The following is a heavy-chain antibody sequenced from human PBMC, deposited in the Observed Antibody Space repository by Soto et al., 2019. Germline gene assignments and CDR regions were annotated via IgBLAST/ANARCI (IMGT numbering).Heavy chain of an antibody. Sequence: PGESLKISCKGSGYTFTSYWIAWVRQLPGEGLEWLGSVYPGDSDRRDNPTFQGHVTMSVDKSSNTVYLQWSSLNASDTAMYYCARGGNQLEYWGQGVLVTVSS. J-gene: IGHJ4*01. V-gene: IGHV5-51*01. CDR1: GYTFTSYW. CDR2: VYPGDSDR. D-gene: IGHD6-25*01. CDR3: ARGGNQLEY.